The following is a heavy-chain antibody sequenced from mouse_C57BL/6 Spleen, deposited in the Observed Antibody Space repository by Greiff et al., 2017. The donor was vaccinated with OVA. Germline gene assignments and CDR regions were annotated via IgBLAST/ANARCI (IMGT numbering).Heavy chain of an antibody. J-gene: IGHJ3*01. CDR3: ARWDYYGSSLVAY. D-gene: IGHD1-1*01. Sequence: VQLPPSGAELVTPGASVKMSCKASGYTFTTYPIEWMKQTHGKSLEWTGNFHPYNDDTKYNEKFKGKATLTVEKSSSTVYLELSRLTSDDTAVYYCARWDYYGSSLVAYWGQGTLVTVSA. CDR2: FHPYNDDT. CDR1: GYTFTTYP. V-gene: IGHV1-47*01.